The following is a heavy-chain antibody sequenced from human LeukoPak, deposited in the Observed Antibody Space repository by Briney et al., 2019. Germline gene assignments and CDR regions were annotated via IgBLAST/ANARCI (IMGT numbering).Heavy chain of an antibody. CDR3: ASCRGEAVVVVAATFCVPWT. J-gene: IGHJ3*01. Sequence: ASVKVSCKASGYTFTSYYMHWVRQAPGQGLECMGMINPSGGSTSYAQKFQGGVTMTRDMSTSTVYMELSSLRSEDTAVYYCASCRGEAVVVVAATFCVPWTWGQGTMVTVSS. CDR1: GYTFTSYY. V-gene: IGHV1-46*01. CDR2: INPSGGST. D-gene: IGHD2-15*01.